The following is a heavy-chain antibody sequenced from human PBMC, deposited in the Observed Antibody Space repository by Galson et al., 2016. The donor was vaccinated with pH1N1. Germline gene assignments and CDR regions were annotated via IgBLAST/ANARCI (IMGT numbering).Heavy chain of an antibody. CDR2: IYPGDSDT. CDR3: AWQPRDPVYYNSYMDV. J-gene: IGHJ6*03. D-gene: IGHD3-10*01. V-gene: IGHV5-51*03. Sequence: QSGAEVKKPGESLRISCKVSGYSFTDDWIGWVRQMPGKGLEWMGIIYPGDSDTRYSPSFQGQVIISADKSISTVYLKWSSLKASDTAMYYCAWQPRDPVYYNSYMDVWGKGTTVTVSS. CDR1: GYSFTDDW.